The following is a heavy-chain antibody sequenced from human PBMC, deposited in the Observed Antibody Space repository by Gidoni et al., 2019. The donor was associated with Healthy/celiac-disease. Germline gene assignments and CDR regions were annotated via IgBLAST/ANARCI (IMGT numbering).Heavy chain of an antibody. CDR3: ARGLWFGEEIPLNWFDP. Sequence: EVELVESVGGLVQPGGSLRLSCAASGFPFSRYSMNWVRQAPGKGLAVVSYISSSSSTIYYADSVKGRFTISRDNAKNSLYLQMNSLRDEDTAVYYCARGLWFGEEIPLNWFDPWGQGTLVTVSS. D-gene: IGHD3-10*01. V-gene: IGHV3-48*02. J-gene: IGHJ5*02. CDR1: GFPFSRYS. CDR2: ISSSSSTI.